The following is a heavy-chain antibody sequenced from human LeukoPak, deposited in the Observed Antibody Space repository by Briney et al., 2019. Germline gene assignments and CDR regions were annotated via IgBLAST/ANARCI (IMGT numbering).Heavy chain of an antibody. CDR2: INPSGGST. CDR1: GYTFTSYY. CDR3: ARAGVGSGWSTNYFDY. D-gene: IGHD6-19*01. J-gene: IGHJ4*02. Sequence: ASVKVSCKASGYTFTSYYMHWVRRAPGQGLEWMGIINPSGGSTTYAQKFQGRVTMTRDTSTSTVYMDLSSLRSEDTAVYYCARAGVGSGWSTNYFDYWGQGILVTVSS. V-gene: IGHV1-46*01.